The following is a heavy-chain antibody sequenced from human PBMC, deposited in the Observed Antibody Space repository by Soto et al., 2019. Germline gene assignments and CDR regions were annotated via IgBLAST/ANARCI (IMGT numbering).Heavy chain of an antibody. D-gene: IGHD3-3*01. CDR3: ARDRETYDFWSGYYPYYYMDV. Sequence: EVQLVESGGGLVKPGGSLRLSCAASGFTFSSYSMNWVRQAPGKGLEWVSSISSSSSYIYYADSVKGRFTISRDNAKNSLYLQMNSLRAEDTAVYYCARDRETYDFWSGYYPYYYMDVWGKGTTVTVSS. CDR1: GFTFSSYS. CDR2: ISSSSSYI. J-gene: IGHJ6*03. V-gene: IGHV3-21*01.